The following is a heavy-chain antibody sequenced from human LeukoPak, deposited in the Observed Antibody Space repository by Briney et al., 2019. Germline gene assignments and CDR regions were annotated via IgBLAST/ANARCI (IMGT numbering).Heavy chain of an antibody. D-gene: IGHD3-10*01. CDR2: IYYNGST. CDR3: ARGVYGSGRSGHYFDY. J-gene: IGHJ4*02. CDR1: GGSISSGDYY. V-gene: IGHV4-30-4*01. Sequence: SETLSLTCTVSGGSISSGDYYWSWIRQPPGKGLEWIGYIYYNGSTYYNPSLKSRVTISVDTSKNQFSLKLSSVTAADTAVYYCARGVYGSGRSGHYFDYWGQGTLVTVSS.